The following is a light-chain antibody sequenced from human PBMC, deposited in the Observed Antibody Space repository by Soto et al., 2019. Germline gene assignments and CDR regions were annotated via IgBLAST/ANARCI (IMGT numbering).Light chain of an antibody. CDR1: QSFSGH. V-gene: IGKV3-11*01. J-gene: IGKJ1*01. CDR3: QQRSKWRT. Sequence: EIVLTQSPDTLSLSPGERATLSCRASQSFSGHLAWYQQKPGQAPRLLIYDASKRATGIPARFSGSGFGTDYTLTISSLEPEDFAVYYCQQRSKWRTFGRGTKVEIK. CDR2: DAS.